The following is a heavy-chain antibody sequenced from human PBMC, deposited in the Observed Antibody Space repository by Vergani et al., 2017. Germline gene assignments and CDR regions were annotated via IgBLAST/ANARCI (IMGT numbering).Heavy chain of an antibody. CDR3: AIEQRSGCSYYYYYGMDV. CDR2: INTNTGNP. J-gene: IGHJ6*01. D-gene: IGHD6-19*01. Sequence: QVQLVQSGSELKKPGASVKVSCKASGYTFTSYAMNWVRQAPGQGLEWIGWINTNTGNPTYATGFTGRFVFSLYTSVSTAYLQISSLKAEDTAVYYCAIEQRSGCSYYYYYGMDVWGQGTTVTVSS. CDR1: GYTFTSYA. V-gene: IGHV7-4-1*02.